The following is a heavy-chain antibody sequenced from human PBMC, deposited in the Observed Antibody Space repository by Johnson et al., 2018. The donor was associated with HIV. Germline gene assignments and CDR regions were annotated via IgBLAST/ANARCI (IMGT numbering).Heavy chain of an antibody. CDR1: GFTFSSYD. CDR3: ARDGGSTRGDAFDI. CDR2: IRYDGSNK. Sequence: QMLLVESGGGLVQPGGSLRLSCAASGFTFSSYDMHWVRQATGKGLEWVAFIRYDGSNKYYADSVKGRFTISRDNSKNTLYLQMNSLRAEDTAVYYCARDGGSTRGDAFDIWGQGTMVTVSS. V-gene: IGHV3-30*02. J-gene: IGHJ3*02. D-gene: IGHD1-26*01.